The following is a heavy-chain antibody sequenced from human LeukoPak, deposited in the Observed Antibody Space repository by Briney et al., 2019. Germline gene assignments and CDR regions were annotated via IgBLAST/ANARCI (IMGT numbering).Heavy chain of an antibody. CDR2: IYHSGST. CDR3: ARDMYSGYDPSGIYDY. CDR1: GYSISSGYY. V-gene: IGHV4-38-2*02. J-gene: IGHJ4*02. D-gene: IGHD5-12*01. Sequence: PSETLSLTCAVSGYSISSGYYWGWIRQPPGKGLEWIGSIYHSGSTYYNPSLKSRVTISVDTPKNQFSLKLSSVTAADTAVYYCARDMYSGYDPSGIYDYWGQGTLVTVSS.